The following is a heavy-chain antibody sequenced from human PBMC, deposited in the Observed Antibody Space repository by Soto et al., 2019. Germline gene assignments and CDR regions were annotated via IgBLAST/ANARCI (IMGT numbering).Heavy chain of an antibody. CDR1: GYSFTSYW. J-gene: IGHJ6*02. D-gene: IGHD2-15*01. V-gene: IGHV5-51*01. CDR2: IYPGDSDT. Sequence: SGESLKISCKGSGYSFTSYWIVWVRQMPGKGPEWMGSIYPGDSDTRYSPSFQGRVTISADKSINTAYLQWDSLKASDTAMYCCARHKGYCSGVSCYGTDVWGQGATVTVSS. CDR3: ARHKGYCSGVSCYGTDV.